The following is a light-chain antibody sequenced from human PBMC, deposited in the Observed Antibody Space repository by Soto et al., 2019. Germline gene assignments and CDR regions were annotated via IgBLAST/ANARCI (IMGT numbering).Light chain of an antibody. CDR3: GTWDSSLSSWV. V-gene: IGLV1-51*02. CDR1: SSNIGNNY. CDR2: ENN. J-gene: IGLJ3*02. Sequence: QSVLTQPPSVSAAPGQKVTISCSGSSSNIGNNYVSWYQQLPRTAPKLLIYENNKRSSGIPDRFSGSKSGTSATLGITGLQTGDEADYYCGTWDSSLSSWVFGGGTKLTVL.